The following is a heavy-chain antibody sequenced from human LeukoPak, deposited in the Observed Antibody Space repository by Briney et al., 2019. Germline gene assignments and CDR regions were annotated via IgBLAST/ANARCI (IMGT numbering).Heavy chain of an antibody. J-gene: IGHJ5*02. D-gene: IGHD2-2*02. CDR2: ISSSSSYI. CDR1: GFTFSSYS. V-gene: IGHV3-21*01. Sequence: GGSLRLSCAASGFTFSSYSMNWVRQAPGKGLEWVSSISSSSSYIYYADSVKGRFTISRDNAKNSLYLQMNGLRAEDTAVYYCAREGVVPAAISAWFDPWGQGTLVTVSS. CDR3: AREGVVPAAISAWFDP.